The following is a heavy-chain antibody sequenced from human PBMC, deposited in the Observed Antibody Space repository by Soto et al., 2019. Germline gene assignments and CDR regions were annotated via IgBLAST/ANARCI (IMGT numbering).Heavy chain of an antibody. V-gene: IGHV4-4*02. Sequence: SETLSLSCAVCGGCVCSSIWWRWVRQPPGKGLEWIGEIYHSGSTNYNPSLKSRVTISVDKSKNQFSLKLSSVTAADTAVYYCAREPSIPGPNFDYWGQGTLVTVSS. CDR1: GGCVCSSIW. J-gene: IGHJ4*02. CDR3: AREPSIPGPNFDY. CDR2: IYHSGST.